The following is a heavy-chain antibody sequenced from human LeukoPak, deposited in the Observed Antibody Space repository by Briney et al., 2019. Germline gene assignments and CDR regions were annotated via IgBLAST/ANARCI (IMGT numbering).Heavy chain of an antibody. J-gene: IGHJ4*02. CDR3: ARDLVQLERHLDY. Sequence: ASVKVSCKASGGTFSSYAISWVRQAPGQGLEWMGRIIPILGIANYAQKFQGRVTITADKSTSTAYMELSSLRSEDTAVYYCARDLVQLERHLDYWGQGTLVTVSS. V-gene: IGHV1-69*04. D-gene: IGHD1-1*01. CDR1: GGTFSSYA. CDR2: IIPILGIA.